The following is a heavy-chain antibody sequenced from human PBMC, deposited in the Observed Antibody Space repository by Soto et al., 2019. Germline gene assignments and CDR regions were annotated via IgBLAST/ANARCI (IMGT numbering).Heavy chain of an antibody. CDR1: GGSISSSNW. CDR2: IYYSGTT. J-gene: IGHJ5*02. CDR3: ARSVDP. Sequence: TSETLSLTCAVSGGSISSSNWWSWVRQPPGKGLEWIGYIYYSGTTYYNPSLKSRVTISVDTSKNQFSLKLSSVTAADTAVYYCARSVDPWGQGTLVTVSS. V-gene: IGHV4-4*02.